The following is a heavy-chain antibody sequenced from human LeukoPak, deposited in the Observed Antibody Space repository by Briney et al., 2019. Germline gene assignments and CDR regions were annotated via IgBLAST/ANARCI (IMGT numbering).Heavy chain of an antibody. CDR2: ISAYNGNT. J-gene: IGHJ4*02. D-gene: IGHD2-15*01. V-gene: IGHV1-18*01. CDR1: GYTFTSYG. Sequence: ASVKVSCKASGYTFTSYGISWVRQAPGQGLEWMGWISAYNGNTNYAQKLQGRVTMTTDTSTSTAYMELRSLRSDDTAVYYCARVECSGGSCYPSMDYWAQGTLVTVSS. CDR3: ARVECSGGSCYPSMDY.